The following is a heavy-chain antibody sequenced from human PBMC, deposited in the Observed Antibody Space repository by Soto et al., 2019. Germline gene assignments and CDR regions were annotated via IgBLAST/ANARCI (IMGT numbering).Heavy chain of an antibody. V-gene: IGHV1-69*01. CDR2: IIPIFGTA. D-gene: IGHD3-22*01. CDR3: AREGASGSHIGY. Sequence: QVQLVQSGAEVKKPGSSVKVSCKASGGTFSSYAISWVRQAPGQGLEWMGGIIPIFGTANYAQKFQGRVTTTADESTSTAYMELSSLRSEDTAVYYSAREGASGSHIGYWGQGTLVTVSS. CDR1: GGTFSSYA. J-gene: IGHJ4*02.